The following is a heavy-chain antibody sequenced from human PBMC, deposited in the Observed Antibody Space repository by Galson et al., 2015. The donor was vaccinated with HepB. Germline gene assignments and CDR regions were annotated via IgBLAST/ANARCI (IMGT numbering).Heavy chain of an antibody. V-gene: IGHV1-18*04. D-gene: IGHD4/OR15-4a*01. CDR1: GYTFTING. CDR3: ARDRDYRFDY. Sequence: SVKVSCKASGYTFTINGISWVRQTPRQGLEWLGWISAYGGNTKYAQKYQGRITMTRDTSTSKAYRELRSLRSDDTAVYYCARDRDYRFDYWGQGTLVTVSS. J-gene: IGHJ4*02. CDR2: ISAYGGNT.